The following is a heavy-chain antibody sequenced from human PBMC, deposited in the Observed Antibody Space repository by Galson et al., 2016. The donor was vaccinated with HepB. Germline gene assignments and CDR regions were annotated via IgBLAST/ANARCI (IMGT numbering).Heavy chain of an antibody. CDR3: VKDPNWESGY. Sequence: LRLSCAASGFTFSNHDMNWVRQAPGKGLEWVSNINYRGERTYYADSVKGRFTISRDNSKNTLYLQMNSLRAEDTAIYYCVKDPNWESGYWGQGTLVTVSS. J-gene: IGHJ4*02. V-gene: IGHV3-23*01. CDR2: INYRGERT. CDR1: GFTFSNHD. D-gene: IGHD7-27*01.